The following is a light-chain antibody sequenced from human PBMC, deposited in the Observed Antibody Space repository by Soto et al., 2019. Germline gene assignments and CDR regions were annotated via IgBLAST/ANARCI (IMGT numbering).Light chain of an antibody. CDR3: SSYTSSTTLV. Sequence: QSALTQPASVSGSPGQSITISCTGTSSDVGGYNYVSWYQQHPGKAPKHMIYEVTNRPSGVSNRFSGSKSGNTASLTISGFQAEDEDDYYCSSYTSSTTLVFGGGTKLTVL. V-gene: IGLV2-14*01. J-gene: IGLJ2*01. CDR2: EVT. CDR1: SSDVGGYNY.